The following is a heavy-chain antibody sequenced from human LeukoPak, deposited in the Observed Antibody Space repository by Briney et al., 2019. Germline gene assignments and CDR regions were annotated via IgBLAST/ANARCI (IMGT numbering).Heavy chain of an antibody. CDR2: ISGSGGST. V-gene: IGHV3-23*01. CDR3: AKDHGDGYFHY. CDR1: GFTFSSYG. J-gene: IGHJ4*02. D-gene: IGHD5-24*01. Sequence: GGSLRLSCAASGFTFSSYGMSWVRQAPGKGLEWVSAISGSGGSTYYADSVKGRFTISRDNSKNTLYLQMNSLRAEDTAVYYCAKDHGDGYFHYWGQGTLVTVSS.